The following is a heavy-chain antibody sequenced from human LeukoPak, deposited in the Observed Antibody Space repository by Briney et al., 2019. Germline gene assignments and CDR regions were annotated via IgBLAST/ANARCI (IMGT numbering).Heavy chain of an antibody. CDR1: GFTFSSYD. D-gene: IGHD5-24*01. V-gene: IGHV3-13*01. J-gene: IGHJ6*04. CDR2: IGTAGDT. Sequence: PGGSLRLSCAASGFTFSSYDMHWVRQATGKGLEWVSAIGTAGDTYYPGSVKGRFTISRENAKNSLYLQMNSLRAGDTAVYYCARGLEGQPVDVWGKGTTVTVSS. CDR3: ARGLEGQPVDV.